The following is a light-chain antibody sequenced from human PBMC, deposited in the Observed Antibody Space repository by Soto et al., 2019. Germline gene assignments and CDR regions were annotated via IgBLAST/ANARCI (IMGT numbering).Light chain of an antibody. V-gene: IGLV4-69*01. Sequence: QSVLTQSPSASASLGASVKLTCTLSSGHSNYAIAWHQQQSEKGPRYLMKLNSDGSHSTGDGIPDRFSGSSSGAERYLTISSLRSEDEADYCCQSWGSGIVVFGGGTKLTVL. J-gene: IGLJ2*01. CDR3: QSWGSGIVV. CDR2: LNSDGSH. CDR1: SGHSNYA.